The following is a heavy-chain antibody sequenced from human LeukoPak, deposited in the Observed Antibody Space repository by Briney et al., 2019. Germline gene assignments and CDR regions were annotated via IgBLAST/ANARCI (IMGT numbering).Heavy chain of an antibody. Sequence: PSQTLSLTCAVSGGSISSGGYSWSWIRQPSGKGLEWIGYIYHSGSTYYNPSLKSRVTISVDRSKNQFSLKLSSVTAADTAVYYCARGGYVWGSYRPFDYWGQGTLVTVSS. J-gene: IGHJ4*02. CDR3: ARGGYVWGSYRPFDY. CDR1: GGSISSGGYS. D-gene: IGHD3-16*02. CDR2: IYHSGST. V-gene: IGHV4-30-2*01.